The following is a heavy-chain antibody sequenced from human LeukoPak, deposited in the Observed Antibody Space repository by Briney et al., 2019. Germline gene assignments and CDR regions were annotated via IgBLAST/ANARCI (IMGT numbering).Heavy chain of an antibody. V-gene: IGHV1-18*01. CDR3: ARGLISTSFPYKKYYYYMDV. CDR1: GYTFTSYG. J-gene: IGHJ6*03. Sequence: ASVKVSCKASGYTFTSYGISWVRQAPGQGLEWMGWISAYNDNTNYAQKLQGRVTMTTDTSTSTAYMELRSLRSDDTAVYDCARGLISTSFPYKKYYYYMDVWGKGTTVTVSS. CDR2: ISAYNDNT. D-gene: IGHD2-2*01.